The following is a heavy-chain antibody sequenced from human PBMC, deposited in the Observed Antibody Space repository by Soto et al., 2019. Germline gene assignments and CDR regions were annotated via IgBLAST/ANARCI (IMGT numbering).Heavy chain of an antibody. J-gene: IGHJ2*01. CDR1: GFTFSNYA. CDR3: AKAAGDYPSWNFDL. CDR2: IRGSGINT. D-gene: IGHD4-17*01. V-gene: IGHV3-23*01. Sequence: EVQMLESGGGLVQPGGSLRLSCAASGFTFSNYAMTWVRQAPGEGLEWVSAIRGSGINTWYADSVKGRFTISRDNSKNTLYLQMDSLRAEDSALYYCAKAAGDYPSWNFDLWGRGTLVTVSS.